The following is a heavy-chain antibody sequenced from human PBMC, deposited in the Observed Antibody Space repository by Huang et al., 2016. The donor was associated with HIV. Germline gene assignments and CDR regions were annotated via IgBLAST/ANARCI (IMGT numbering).Heavy chain of an antibody. CDR3: ARHREGPVAYYSGWGSHLNYMDV. J-gene: IGHJ6*03. D-gene: IGHD3-10*01. Sequence: QLLLQESGPGLVKPSEALALTCSVSGGSIRSSDYHWGWIRQPPGKGLEWIGSIYYKGMTQHSPSLKSRVTIAVDTSKNLFFLNLTAMTAADTAVYYCARHREGPVAYYSGWGSHLNYMDVWGRGRTVVVSS. CDR1: GGSIRSSDYH. CDR2: IYYKGMT. V-gene: IGHV4-39*01.